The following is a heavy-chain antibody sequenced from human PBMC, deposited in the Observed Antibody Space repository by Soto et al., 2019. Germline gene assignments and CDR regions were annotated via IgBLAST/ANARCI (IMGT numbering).Heavy chain of an antibody. D-gene: IGHD5-12*01. CDR2: ISASGDRT. Sequence: EVQLLVSGGGSVQPGGSLRLSCEVSGFTLTNYAMSWVRQAPGKGLEWVSQISASGDRTYYADSVKGRSTISKDTPTNTLFLQMNSLRSEDSAVYYCEGSWTWGQGTMVTVSS. CDR1: GFTLTNYA. V-gene: IGHV3-23*01. CDR3: EGSWT. J-gene: IGHJ3*01.